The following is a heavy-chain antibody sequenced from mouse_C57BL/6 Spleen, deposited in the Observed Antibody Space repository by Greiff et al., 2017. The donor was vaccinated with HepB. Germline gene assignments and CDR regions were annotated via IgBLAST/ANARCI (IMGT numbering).Heavy chain of an antibody. CDR1: GYTFTDYE. V-gene: IGHV1-15*01. J-gene: IGHJ2*01. Sequence: VKLVESGAELVRPGASVTLSCKASGYTFTDYEMHWVKQTPVHGLEWIGAIDPETGGTAYNQKFKGKAILTADKSSSTAYMELRSLTSEDSAVYYCTRSRSLWYYFDYWGQGTTLTVSS. D-gene: IGHD1-1*02. CDR3: TRSRSLWYYFDY. CDR2: IDPETGGT.